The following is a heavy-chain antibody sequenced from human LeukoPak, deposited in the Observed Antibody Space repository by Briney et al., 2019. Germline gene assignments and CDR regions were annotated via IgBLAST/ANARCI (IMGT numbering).Heavy chain of an antibody. D-gene: IGHD6-19*01. Sequence: ASVKVSCKASGYTFTSYYMHWVRQAPGQGLEWMGVINPSGGNTSYAQKFQGRVTMTRDTSTSTVYMELSSLRSEDTAVYYCARDPSSGWYLKGWFDPWGQGTLVTVSS. CDR1: GYTFTSYY. CDR3: ARDPSSGWYLKGWFDP. CDR2: INPSGGNT. V-gene: IGHV1-46*01. J-gene: IGHJ5*02.